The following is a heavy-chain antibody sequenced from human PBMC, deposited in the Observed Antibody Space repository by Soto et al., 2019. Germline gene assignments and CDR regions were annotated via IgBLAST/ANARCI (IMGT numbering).Heavy chain of an antibody. D-gene: IGHD2-8*01. Sequence: SVKISCKASRGTFSSYAISGVRQAPGQGLEWMGGIIPIFGTANYAQKFQGRVTITADESTSTAYMELSSLRSEDTAVYYCALYSGYCTNGVCYTDYYYYGMDVWGQGTTVTVSS. CDR1: RGTFSSYA. CDR2: IIPIFGTA. J-gene: IGHJ6*02. V-gene: IGHV1-69*13. CDR3: ALYSGYCTNGVCYTDYYYYGMDV.